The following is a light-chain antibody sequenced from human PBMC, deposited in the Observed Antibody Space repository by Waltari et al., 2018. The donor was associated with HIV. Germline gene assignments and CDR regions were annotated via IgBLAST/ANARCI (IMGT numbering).Light chain of an antibody. CDR3: GTWDSSLSAGV. CDR1: SSNIGTNY. V-gene: IGLV1-51*02. J-gene: IGLJ3*02. CDR2: ENN. Sequence: QSVLTQPPSVSAAPGQKVTISCSGTSSNIGTNYVSWYQQLPGTAPPLHIYENNKRPSGIPDRVPGSTCGTSATLGITGLQTGDEADYYCGTWDSSLSAGVFGGGTKVTV.